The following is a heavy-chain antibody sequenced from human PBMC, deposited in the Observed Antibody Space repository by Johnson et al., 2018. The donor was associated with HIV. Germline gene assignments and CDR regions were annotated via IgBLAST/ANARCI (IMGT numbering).Heavy chain of an antibody. Sequence: QVQLVESGGGVVQPGRSLRLSCAASGFTFSSFAIHWVRQAPGKGLEWVAVISYDGSNKYYADSVKGRFTISRDNSKNTLYLQMNSLRADDTAVYYCAKEEGLAAAVTGEAFDIWGQGTMVTVSS. CDR3: AKEEGLAAAVTGEAFDI. D-gene: IGHD6-13*01. V-gene: IGHV3-30*14. CDR2: ISYDGSNK. J-gene: IGHJ3*02. CDR1: GFTFSSFA.